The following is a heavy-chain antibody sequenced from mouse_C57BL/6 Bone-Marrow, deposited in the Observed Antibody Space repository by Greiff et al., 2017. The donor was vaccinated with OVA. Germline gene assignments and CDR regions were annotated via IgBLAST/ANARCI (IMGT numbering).Heavy chain of an antibody. CDR1: GFTFSNYW. D-gene: IGHD2-10*01. Sequence: EVKLVESGGGLVQPGGSMKLSCVASGFTFSNYWMNWVRQSPEKGLEWVAQIRLKSDNYATHYAESVKGRFTISRDDSKSSVYLQMNNLRAEDTGIYYCTAYIGGFAYWGQGTLVTVSA. CDR3: TAYIGGFAY. V-gene: IGHV6-3*01. CDR2: IRLKSDNYAT. J-gene: IGHJ3*01.